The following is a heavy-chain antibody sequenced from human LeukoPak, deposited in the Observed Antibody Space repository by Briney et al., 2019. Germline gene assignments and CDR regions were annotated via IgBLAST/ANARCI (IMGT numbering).Heavy chain of an antibody. J-gene: IGHJ4*02. Sequence: GGSLRLSCAASGFTFSDYYMSWIRQAPGKGLEWVSYISSSGSTIYYADSVKGRFTISRDNAKNSLYLQMNSLRAEDTAVYYRARRVYNSGWYIDYWGQGTLVTVSS. CDR1: GFTFSDYY. CDR2: ISSSGSTI. CDR3: ARRVYNSGWYIDY. D-gene: IGHD6-19*01. V-gene: IGHV3-11*04.